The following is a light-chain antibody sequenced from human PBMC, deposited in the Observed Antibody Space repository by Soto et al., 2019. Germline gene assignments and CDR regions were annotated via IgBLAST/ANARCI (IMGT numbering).Light chain of an antibody. J-gene: IGKJ4*01. V-gene: IGKV3-20*01. CDR3: QQYGSSPLT. Sequence: EIVLTQSPATRSLSQGEGATLSCRASQKIYNYLAWYRPTSGQAPRLLIYGASSRATGIPDRFSGSGSGTDFTLTISRLEPEDFAVYYCQQYGSSPLTFGGGTKV. CDR1: QKIYNY. CDR2: GAS.